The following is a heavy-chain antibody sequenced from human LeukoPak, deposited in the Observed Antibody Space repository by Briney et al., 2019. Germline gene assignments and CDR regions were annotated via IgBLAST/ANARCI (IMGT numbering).Heavy chain of an antibody. CDR1: GGTFSSYT. D-gene: IGHD4-17*01. CDR3: ARARNSDYGDSNWFDP. V-gene: IGHV1-69*06. CDR2: IIPLFGTP. Sequence: GASVKVSCKASGGTFSSYTISWARQAPGQGLEWMGGIIPLFGTPDYAQKFQDRLTITADKSTSTAYMELSSLRSEDTAVYYCARARNSDYGDSNWFDPWGQGTLVTVSS. J-gene: IGHJ5*02.